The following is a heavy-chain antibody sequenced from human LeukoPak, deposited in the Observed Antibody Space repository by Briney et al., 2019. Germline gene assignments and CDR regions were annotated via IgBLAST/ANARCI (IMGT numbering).Heavy chain of an antibody. CDR3: ARDAGDILVVPAATRPNDY. CDR2: ISSSSSSYI. Sequence: VGSLRLSCAASGFTFSSYSMNWVRQAPGKGLEWVSSISSSSSSYIYYADSVKGRFTISRDNAKNSLYLQMNSLRAEDTAVYYCARDAGDILVVPAATRPNDYWGQGTLVTVSS. J-gene: IGHJ4*02. CDR1: GFTFSSYS. V-gene: IGHV3-21*01. D-gene: IGHD2-2*01.